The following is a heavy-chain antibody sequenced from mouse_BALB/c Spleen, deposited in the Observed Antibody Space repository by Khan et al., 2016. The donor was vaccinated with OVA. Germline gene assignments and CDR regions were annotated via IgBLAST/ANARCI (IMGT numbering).Heavy chain of an antibody. CDR2: MSSGSSTI. CDR1: GFTFSSFG. D-gene: IGHD2-1*01. J-gene: IGHJ1*01. V-gene: IGHV5-17*02. CDR3: VRSGGNFHWYFDV. Sequence: VQLKESGGGLVQPGGSRKLSCAASGFTFSSFGMHWVRQAPKKGLEWVAYMSSGSSTIYYVDTVKGRFTISRDNPKNTLFLQITSLRSEDTAMYYCVRSGGNFHWYFDVWGAGTSVTVSS.